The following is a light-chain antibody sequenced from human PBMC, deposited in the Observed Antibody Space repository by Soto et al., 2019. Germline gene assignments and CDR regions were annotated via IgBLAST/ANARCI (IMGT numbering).Light chain of an antibody. CDR1: RTVHSN. Sequence: EIVMPPSPATGSVSPGDRVTLSCRASRTVHSNVAWYQQKPGQAPRIIIYAASSGATGIPDRFSGSWSGTDCTLTISSLEPDDLAVYYCQQRSNWPITLGQGTRLEIK. J-gene: IGKJ5*01. V-gene: IGKV3-11*01. CDR3: QQRSNWPIT. CDR2: AAS.